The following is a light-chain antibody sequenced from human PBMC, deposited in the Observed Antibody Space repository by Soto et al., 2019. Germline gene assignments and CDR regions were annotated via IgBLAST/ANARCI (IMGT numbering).Light chain of an antibody. Sequence: QSVLTQPPSVSGAPAQRVTISCTGSSSYIGAGYDVHWYQELPGTAPKLLIYANTNRPSGVPDRFSGSKSGTSASLAITGLQAEDEADYYCQSYDDSLGGHVIFGGGTKVTVL. CDR3: QSYDDSLGGHVI. CDR1: SSYIGAGYD. V-gene: IGLV1-40*01. CDR2: ANT. J-gene: IGLJ2*01.